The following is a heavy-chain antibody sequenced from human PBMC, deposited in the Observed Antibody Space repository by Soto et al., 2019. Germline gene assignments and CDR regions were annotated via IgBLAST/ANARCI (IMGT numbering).Heavy chain of an antibody. D-gene: IGHD2-21*01. V-gene: IGHV1-18*01. J-gene: IGHJ4*02. CDR1: GYRFTRYG. CDR3: ARDEEDANLMIVVLPGDY. CDR2: ISTYNGDT. Sequence: QVQLVQSGGEVKKPGASVKVSCKASGYRFTRYGINWVRQAPGQGLECMGWISTYNGDTHYAQKFQDRVTMTTDTSTNTAYLELRSLKSDDTAVYYCARDEEDANLMIVVLPGDYWGQGTLVSVSS.